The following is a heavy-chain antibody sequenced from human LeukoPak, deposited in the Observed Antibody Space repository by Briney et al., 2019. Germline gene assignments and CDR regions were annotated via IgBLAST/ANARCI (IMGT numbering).Heavy chain of an antibody. Sequence: GGSLRLSCAASGLTFSSHWMHWVRQAPGKGLEWVAVISYDGSNKYYADSVKGRFTISRDNSKNTLYLQMNSLRAEDTAVYYCARDIQLGYWGQGTLVTVSS. J-gene: IGHJ4*02. CDR2: ISYDGSNK. CDR1: GLTFSSHW. V-gene: IGHV3-30-3*01. D-gene: IGHD5-18*01. CDR3: ARDIQLGY.